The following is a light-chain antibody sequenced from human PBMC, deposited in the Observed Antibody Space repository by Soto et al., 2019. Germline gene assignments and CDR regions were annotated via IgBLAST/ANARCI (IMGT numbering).Light chain of an antibody. CDR3: QHYGSSHSIT. CDR1: QSVSSNY. CDR2: GAS. J-gene: IGKJ5*01. V-gene: IGKV3-20*01. Sequence: EIVLTQSPGTLSLSPGERATLSCRARQSVSSNYLAWYQQKPGQAPRLLIYGASSRATGIPDRFSGSGSGTDFTLTISRLEPEDFAVYYCQHYGSSHSITFGQGTRLEIK.